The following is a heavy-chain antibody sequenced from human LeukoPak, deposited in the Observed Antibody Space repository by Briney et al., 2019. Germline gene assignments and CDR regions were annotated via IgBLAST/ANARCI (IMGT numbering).Heavy chain of an antibody. CDR2: INTNTGNP. D-gene: IGHD6-13*01. CDR1: GYTFTSYA. CDR3: ARGLRERGAPASSSWPHFDY. Sequence: ASVKVSCKASGYTFTSYAINWVRQAPGQGLEWMGWINTNTGNPTYAQGFAGRFVFSLDTSVSTAYLQISSLKAEDTAVYYCARGLRERGAPASSSWPHFDYWGQGTLVTVSS. J-gene: IGHJ4*02. V-gene: IGHV7-4-1*02.